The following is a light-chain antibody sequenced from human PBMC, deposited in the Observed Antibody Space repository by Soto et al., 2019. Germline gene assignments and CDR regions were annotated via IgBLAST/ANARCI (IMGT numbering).Light chain of an antibody. CDR3: QQYHFFWT. CDR1: QSIDSG. V-gene: IGKV1-5*03. J-gene: IGKJ1*01. CDR2: KAS. Sequence: DIQMTQSPSTLSASVGDRVTITCRASQSIDSGLAWYQQKPGKAPKLLIYKASTLESGVPLRFSGSGSGTEFTLTITSLQPDDFATYYCQQYHFFWTFGQGNRVEI.